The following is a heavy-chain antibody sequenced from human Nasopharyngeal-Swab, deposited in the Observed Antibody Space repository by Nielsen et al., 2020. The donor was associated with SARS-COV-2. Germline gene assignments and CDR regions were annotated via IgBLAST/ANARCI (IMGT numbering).Heavy chain of an antibody. V-gene: IGHV7-4-1*02. Sequence: ASVKVSCKASGYSFTSYSISWVRQGPAQGLEWMGWIDTNTGNPSFAQGFTRRFVFSLDITVTTACLQITGLTAEDTAVYYCARDYFSTSGHKFDSWGQGTRVTVSS. D-gene: IGHD2/OR15-2a*01. CDR1: GYSFTSYS. CDR2: IDTNTGNP. CDR3: ARDYFSTSGHKFDS. J-gene: IGHJ4*02.